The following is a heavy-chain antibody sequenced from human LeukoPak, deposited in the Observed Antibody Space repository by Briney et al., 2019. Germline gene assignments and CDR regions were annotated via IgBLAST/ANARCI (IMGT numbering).Heavy chain of an antibody. CDR2: MNPNSGDT. V-gene: IGHV1-2*02. CDR1: GYTFTDYY. D-gene: IGHD6-19*01. CDR3: ATVWRTASSGSNWFDP. J-gene: IGHJ5*02. Sequence: ASVKVSCKASGYTFTDYYMYWVRQAPGQGLEWMGWMNPNSGDTNYAQKFQGRVTMTRDTSVSTSYVELNTLRFDDTAFYYCATVWRTASSGSNWFDPWGQGTLVTVSS.